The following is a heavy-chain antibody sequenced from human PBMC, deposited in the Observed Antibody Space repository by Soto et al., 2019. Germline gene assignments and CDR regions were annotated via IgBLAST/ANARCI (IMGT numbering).Heavy chain of an antibody. D-gene: IGHD6-6*01. Sequence: EVQLAESGGGLAQPGGSLRLSCAASGFTLSGYAMDWVRQAPGKGLEYVSGISSNGVGTYYANSVQGRFTISRDNSKNTVYLQMGRLRPEDMAVYYGARRARPYFYYMDVWGKGTTVTVSS. J-gene: IGHJ6*03. CDR2: ISSNGVGT. CDR3: ARRARPYFYYMDV. CDR1: GFTLSGYA. V-gene: IGHV3-64*01.